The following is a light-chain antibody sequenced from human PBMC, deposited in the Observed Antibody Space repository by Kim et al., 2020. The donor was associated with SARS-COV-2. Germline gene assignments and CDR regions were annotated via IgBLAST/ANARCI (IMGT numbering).Light chain of an antibody. CDR2: GAS. Sequence: EILMTQSPATLSVSPGERATLSCRASQSVSSNLAWSQQKPGQAPRLLIYGASTRATGIPARFSGSGSGTEFTLTISSLQSEDFALYFCQQNDNWPRTLAKGNKVEI. CDR3: QQNDNWPRT. V-gene: IGKV3-15*01. CDR1: QSVSSN. J-gene: IGKJ1*01.